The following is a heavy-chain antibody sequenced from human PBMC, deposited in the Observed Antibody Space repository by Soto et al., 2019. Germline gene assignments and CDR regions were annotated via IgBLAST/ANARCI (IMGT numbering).Heavy chain of an antibody. D-gene: IGHD2-8*01. CDR1: GYTFTGYL. V-gene: IGHV1-2*02. Sequence: ASVKVSCKASGYTFTGYLMHWVRQAPGQGLEWMGWINTNNGGTNSAQKFQGRVTMTMDTSINTAYMELSSLRSDDTAIYYCARGDSTDCSNGVCSFFYNHDMDVWGQGTTVTVSS. CDR2: INTNNGGT. J-gene: IGHJ6*02. CDR3: ARGDSTDCSNGVCSFFYNHDMDV.